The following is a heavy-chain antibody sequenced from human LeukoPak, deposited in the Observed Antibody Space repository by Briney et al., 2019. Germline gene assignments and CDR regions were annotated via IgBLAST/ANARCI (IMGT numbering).Heavy chain of an antibody. CDR3: ARDFSPYCGGDCYFDAFDM. V-gene: IGHV3-7*01. CDR2: INRDGSVK. J-gene: IGHJ3*02. CDR1: GFTFSSYA. D-gene: IGHD2-21*01. Sequence: GGSLRLSCAASGFTFSSYAMSWVRQAPGKGVEWVSNINRDGSVKHYMDSVKGRFTISRDHAKHSLYLQMNSLRAEDTAVYYCARDFSPYCGGDCYFDAFDMWGQGTVVTVSS.